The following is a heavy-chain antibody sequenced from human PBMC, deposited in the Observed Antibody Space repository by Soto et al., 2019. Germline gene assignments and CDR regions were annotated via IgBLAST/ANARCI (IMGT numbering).Heavy chain of an antibody. V-gene: IGHV4-4*02. CDR2: VSHSGGT. Sequence: SETLSLTCDVSGASISSYTWWSWVRQPPGKGLEWIGEVSHSGGTNYNRSLKSRVTITEDESDNRFSLRLTSVTAADTAVYFCARNLPGMIYGRGLFDFWGQGLLVTVSS. J-gene: IGHJ4*02. CDR1: GASISSYTW. CDR3: ARNLPGMIYGRGLFDF. D-gene: IGHD2-8*01.